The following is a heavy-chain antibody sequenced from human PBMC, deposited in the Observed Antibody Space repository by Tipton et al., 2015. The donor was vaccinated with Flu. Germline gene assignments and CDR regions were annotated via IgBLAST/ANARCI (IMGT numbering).Heavy chain of an antibody. D-gene: IGHD6-13*01. Sequence: SLRLSCAASGFSLSCYWMSWVRQAPGKGLEWVANINQDGSVKYYVDSVKGRFIISRDNAKNSFYLQMNSLRSDDTALYYCARAWAAAGSAWGQGTLVTVSS. J-gene: IGHJ5*02. CDR2: INQDGSVK. CDR3: ARAWAAAGSA. CDR1: GFSLSCYW. V-gene: IGHV3-7*01.